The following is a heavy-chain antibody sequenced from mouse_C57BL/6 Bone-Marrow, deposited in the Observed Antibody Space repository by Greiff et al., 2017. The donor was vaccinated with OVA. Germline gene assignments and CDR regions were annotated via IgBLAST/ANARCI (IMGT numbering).Heavy chain of an antibody. Sequence: QVQLQQPGAELVKPGASVKVSCKASGYTFTSYWMHWVKQRPGQGLEWIGRIHPSDSDTNYNEKFKSKATLTVDKSSSTAYMQLSSLTSEDSAVYYCARDYGSSRDYFDYWGQGTTLTVSS. CDR3: ARDYGSSRDYFDY. J-gene: IGHJ2*01. CDR2: IHPSDSDT. V-gene: IGHV1-74*01. D-gene: IGHD1-1*01. CDR1: GYTFTSYW.